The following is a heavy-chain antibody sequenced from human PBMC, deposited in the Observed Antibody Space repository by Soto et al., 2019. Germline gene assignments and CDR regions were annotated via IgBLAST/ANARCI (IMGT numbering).Heavy chain of an antibody. CDR3: ARSRYYRNAFDI. CDR1: GGSISSGGYY. Sequence: QVQLQESGPGLVKPSQTLSLTCTVSGGSISSGGYYWSWIRQHPGKGLEWIGYINYSGSTYYNPSLTSRVTISVDTSKNQFSLKLSSVTAADTAVYYCARSRYYRNAFDIWGQGTMVTVSS. J-gene: IGHJ3*02. D-gene: IGHD3-16*01. V-gene: IGHV4-31*03. CDR2: INYSGST.